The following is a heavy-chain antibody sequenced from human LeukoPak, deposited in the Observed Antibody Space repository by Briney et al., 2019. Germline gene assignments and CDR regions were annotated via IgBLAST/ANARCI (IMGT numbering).Heavy chain of an antibody. Sequence: GGSLRLSCAASGFTFSSYAMSWVRQAPGKGLEGVSAISGSGGSTYYADSVKGRFTISRDNSKNTLYLQMNSLRAEDTAVYYCAKLGSAMVLYYFDYWGQGTLVTVSS. CDR3: AKLGSAMVLYYFDY. CDR1: GFTFSSYA. CDR2: ISGSGGST. V-gene: IGHV3-23*01. D-gene: IGHD5-18*01. J-gene: IGHJ4*02.